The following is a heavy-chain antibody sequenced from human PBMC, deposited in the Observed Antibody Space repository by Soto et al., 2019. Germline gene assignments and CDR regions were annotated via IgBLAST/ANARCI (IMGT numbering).Heavy chain of an antibody. D-gene: IGHD6-19*01. Sequence: QVQLVQSGAEVKKPGASVKVSCTASAYTFNKYGISWIRQAPGQGLEWMGWISGYNGNTNYAQKFRGRVTMTTDTSTRTVHMELRSLTSDDTAIYYCATAPDPAKPGYDSVCCFDYWGQGALVTVSS. CDR2: ISGYNGNT. CDR1: AYTFNKYG. CDR3: ATAPDPAKPGYDSVCCFDY. J-gene: IGHJ4*02. V-gene: IGHV1-18*01.